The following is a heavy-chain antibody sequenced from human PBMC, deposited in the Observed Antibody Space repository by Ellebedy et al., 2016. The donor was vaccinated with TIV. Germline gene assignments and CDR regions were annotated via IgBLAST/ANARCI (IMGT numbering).Heavy chain of an antibody. V-gene: IGHV3-7*01. CDR3: VTDGSYGDYRSPTHAFEF. Sequence: GESLKISCAAPGFTFSSYWMSWVRQAPGKGLEWVANINQDGSEKYYVDSVKGRFTISRDNAKNSLYLQMNGLGADETAVYYCVTDGSYGDYRSPTHAFEFWGQGTMVTVSS. CDR2: INQDGSEK. J-gene: IGHJ3*01. D-gene: IGHD4-17*01. CDR1: GFTFSSYW.